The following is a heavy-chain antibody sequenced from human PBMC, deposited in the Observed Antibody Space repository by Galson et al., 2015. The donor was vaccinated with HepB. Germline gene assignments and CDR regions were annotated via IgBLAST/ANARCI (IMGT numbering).Heavy chain of an antibody. CDR1: GFSLSTSGMC. D-gene: IGHD4-17*01. V-gene: IGHV2-5*08. CDR3: AHRGHDYGRYYYFDY. J-gene: IGHJ4*02. CDR2: IDWDDDK. Sequence: PALVKPTQTLTLTCTFSGFSLSTSGMCVSWIRQPPGKALEWLARIDWDDDKRYSPSLKSRLTITKDTSKNQVVLTITNMDPVDTATYYCAHRGHDYGRYYYFDYWGQGTLVTVPS.